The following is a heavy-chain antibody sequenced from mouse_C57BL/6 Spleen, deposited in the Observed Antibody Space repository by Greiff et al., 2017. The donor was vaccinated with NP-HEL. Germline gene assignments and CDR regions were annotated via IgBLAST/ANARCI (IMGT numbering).Heavy chain of an antibody. J-gene: IGHJ2*01. CDR1: GYSFTGYY. V-gene: IGHV1-42*01. CDR3: ARRTMITTRVYFDY. CDR2: INPSTGGT. Sequence: VQLQQSGPELVKPGASVKISCKASGYSFTGYYMNWVKQSPEKSLEWIGEINPSTGGTTYNQKFKAKATLTVDKSSSTAYMQLKSLTSEDSAVYYCARRTMITTRVYFDYWGQGTTLTVSS. D-gene: IGHD2-4*01.